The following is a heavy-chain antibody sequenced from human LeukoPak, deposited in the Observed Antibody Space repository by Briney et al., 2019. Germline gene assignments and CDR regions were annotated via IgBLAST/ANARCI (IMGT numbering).Heavy chain of an antibody. Sequence: SQTLSLTCAISGDSVSSNSAAWNWIRQSPSRGLEWLGRTYYRSKWYNDYAVSVKSRITINPDTSKNQFSLQLNSVTPEDTAVYYCARARYYYGSGSYYYYYYMDVWGKGTTVTISS. CDR1: GDSVSSNSAA. CDR3: ARARYYYGSGSYYYYYYMDV. D-gene: IGHD3-10*01. V-gene: IGHV6-1*01. J-gene: IGHJ6*03. CDR2: TYYRSKWYN.